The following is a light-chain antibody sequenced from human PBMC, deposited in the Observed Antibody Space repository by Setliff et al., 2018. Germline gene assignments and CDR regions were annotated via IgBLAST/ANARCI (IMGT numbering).Light chain of an antibody. Sequence: QSALTQPASVSGSPGQSITISCSGTSSDVGSYDLVSWYQQHPGKAPKLIIYGVSDRPSGVSNRFSGSKSGNTASLTISGLQTEDEADYYCNAYSADTTYVFGSGTKVTVL. V-gene: IGLV2-14*03. J-gene: IGLJ1*01. CDR1: SSDVGSYDL. CDR2: GVS. CDR3: NAYSADTTYV.